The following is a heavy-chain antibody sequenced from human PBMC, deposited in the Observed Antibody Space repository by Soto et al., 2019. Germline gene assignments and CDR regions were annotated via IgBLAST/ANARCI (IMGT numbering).Heavy chain of an antibody. CDR2: IDWDDDK. CDR1: GFSLNTSGMC. J-gene: IGHJ3*02. Sequence: SGPTLVNPTQTLTLTCTFSGFSLNTSGMCVSWIRQPPGEALEWLARIDWDDDKYYSTSLRTRLTISKDTSKNQVVLIMTNMDPVDTATYYCVLIRRDGYNYAYDIWGQGTMVTVSS. V-gene: IGHV2-70*11. D-gene: IGHD5-12*01. CDR3: VLIRRDGYNYAYDI.